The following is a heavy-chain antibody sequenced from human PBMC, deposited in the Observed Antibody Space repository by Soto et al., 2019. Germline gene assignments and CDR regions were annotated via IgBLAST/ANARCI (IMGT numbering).Heavy chain of an antibody. CDR3: AMIVVARPAVGTIDY. V-gene: IGHV4-39*01. CDR1: GDSISSSVSY. D-gene: IGHD2-2*01. J-gene: IGHJ4*02. Sequence: PSETLSLTCTVSGDSISSSVSYWGWIRQPPGKGLEWIGSIYYNGSAYYNPSLKSRVTMFVDTSKNQFSLKLRSVTAADTAVYYCAMIVVARPAVGTIDYWGQGTPVTVS. CDR2: IYYNGSA.